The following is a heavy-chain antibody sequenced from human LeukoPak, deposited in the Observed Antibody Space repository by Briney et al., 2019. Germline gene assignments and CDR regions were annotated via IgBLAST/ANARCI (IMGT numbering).Heavy chain of an antibody. CDR3: ARGVGYYAAYYYYYGMDV. Sequence: GGSLRLSCAASGFTFSDYYMSWIRQAPGKGLEWVSYISSSGSTIYYADSVKGRFTISRDNAKNSLYLQMNGLRAEDTAVYYCARGVGYYAAYYYYYGMDVWGQGTTVTVSS. CDR1: GFTFSDYY. V-gene: IGHV3-11*01. CDR2: ISSSGSTI. J-gene: IGHJ6*02. D-gene: IGHD2/OR15-2a*01.